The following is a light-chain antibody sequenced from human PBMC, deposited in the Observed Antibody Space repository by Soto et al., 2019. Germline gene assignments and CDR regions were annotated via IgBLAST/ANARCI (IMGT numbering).Light chain of an antibody. CDR3: SSYGSTSTRYV. CDR2: EVS. CDR1: SSDVGGYNY. Sequence: QSALTQPASVSGSPGQSITICCTGTSSDVGGYNYVSWYQQHPGKAPKLMIYEVSNRPSGVSNRFSGSKSRNTASLTISGLQAEDEADYFCSSYGSTSTRYVFGTGTKLTV. V-gene: IGLV2-14*01. J-gene: IGLJ1*01.